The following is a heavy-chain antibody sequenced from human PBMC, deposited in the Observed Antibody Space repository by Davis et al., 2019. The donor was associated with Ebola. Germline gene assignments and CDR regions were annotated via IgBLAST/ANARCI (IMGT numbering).Heavy chain of an antibody. CDR3: ARGLYPWELDY. D-gene: IGHD1-1*01. Sequence: SETLSLTCAVYGGSFSGYYWSWICQPPGKGLEWIGEINHSGSTNYNPSLKSRVTISVDTSKNQFSLKLSSVTAADTAVYYCARGLYPWELDYWGQGTLVTVSS. J-gene: IGHJ4*02. CDR2: INHSGST. V-gene: IGHV4-34*01. CDR1: GGSFSGYY.